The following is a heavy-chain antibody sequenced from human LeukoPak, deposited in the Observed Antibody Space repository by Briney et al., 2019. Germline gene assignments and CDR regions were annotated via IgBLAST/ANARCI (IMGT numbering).Heavy chain of an antibody. CDR2: ISGSGGST. D-gene: IGHD6-13*01. CDR3: AKGYSSSWPYYFDY. V-gene: IGHV3-23*01. CDR1: GFTFSSYA. Sequence: TGGSLRLSCAASGFTFSSYAMSWVRQGPGKGLEWGSAISGSGGSTYYADSVKGRFTISRDNSKNTLYLQMNSLRAEDTAVYYCAKGYSSSWPYYFDYWGQGTLVTVSS. J-gene: IGHJ4*02.